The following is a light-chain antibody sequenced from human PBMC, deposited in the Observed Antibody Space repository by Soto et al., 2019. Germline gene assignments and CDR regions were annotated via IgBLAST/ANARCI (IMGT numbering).Light chain of an antibody. CDR1: SSDVGDYNY. CDR3: SSYTGTGTLV. V-gene: IGLV2-14*01. J-gene: IGLJ1*01. Sequence: QSVLTQPASVSGSPGQSITISCSGTSSDVGDYNYVSWYQQHPGKAPQLMIFEVSNRPSGVSDRFSGSKSGNTASLTISGLQAEDEADYYCSSYTGTGTLVFGTGTKLTVL. CDR2: EVS.